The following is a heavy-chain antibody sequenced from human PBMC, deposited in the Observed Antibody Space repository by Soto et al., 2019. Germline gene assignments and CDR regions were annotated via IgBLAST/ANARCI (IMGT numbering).Heavy chain of an antibody. Sequence: GASVKVSCKASGRTFSSYAISWVRQAPGQGLEWMGGIIPIFGTANYAQKFQGRVTITADEPTSTAYMELSSLRSEDTAVYYCARARGYIQLWSYYYYGMDVWGQGTTVTVSS. V-gene: IGHV1-69*13. J-gene: IGHJ6*02. CDR2: IIPIFGTA. CDR1: GRTFSSYA. CDR3: ARARGYIQLWSYYYYGMDV. D-gene: IGHD5-18*01.